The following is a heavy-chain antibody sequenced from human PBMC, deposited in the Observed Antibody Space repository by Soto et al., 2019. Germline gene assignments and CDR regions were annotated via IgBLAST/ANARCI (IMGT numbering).Heavy chain of an antibody. CDR3: AILSPGGSSWWVLGDYAFDI. Sequence: QVQLVQSGAEVKKPGSSVKVSCKASGGTFSSYAISWVRQAPGQGLEWMGGIIPIFGTANYAQKFQGRVTIAADESTSTADVELSSLRSEDTAVYYCAILSPGGSSWWVLGDYAFDIWGQGTMVTVSS. V-gene: IGHV1-69*01. J-gene: IGHJ3*02. CDR1: GGTFSSYA. D-gene: IGHD6-13*01. CDR2: IIPIFGTA.